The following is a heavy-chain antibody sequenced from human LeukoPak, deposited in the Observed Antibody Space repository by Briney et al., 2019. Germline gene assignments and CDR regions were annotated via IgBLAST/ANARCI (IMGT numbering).Heavy chain of an antibody. CDR1: GVSFTGSA. V-gene: IGHV3-23*01. D-gene: IGHD3-10*01. Sequence: PGGSLRLSCAASGVSFTGSAVCWVRHAPGKGLEWGSGISGSSDSTYYADSVKGRVTISRDNSKNTLSLQMTSLRAEETAVYYCAKGFDSGSFSELDFWGQGTLVTVSS. J-gene: IGHJ4*02. CDR2: ISGSSDST. CDR3: AKGFDSGSFSELDF.